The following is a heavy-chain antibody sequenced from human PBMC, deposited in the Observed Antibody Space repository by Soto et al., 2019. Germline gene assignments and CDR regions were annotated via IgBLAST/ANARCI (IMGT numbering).Heavy chain of an antibody. J-gene: IGHJ4*02. V-gene: IGHV3-7*01. CDR3: VCGGNFFIY. Sequence: EVQLVESGGGLVQPGGSLRLSCAASGFTFSTYWMTWVRQPPGKGLEWVANMDQDGSERYYVDSVRGRFTVSRDNAKKSLYLHMNSLRAEDTAVYYCVCGGNFFIYWGQGTLVTVSP. CDR1: GFTFSTYW. CDR2: MDQDGSER. D-gene: IGHD3-16*01.